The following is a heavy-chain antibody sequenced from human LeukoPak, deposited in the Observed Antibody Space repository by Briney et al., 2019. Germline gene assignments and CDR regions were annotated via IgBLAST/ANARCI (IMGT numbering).Heavy chain of an antibody. Sequence: GGSLRLSCAASGFTFSSYAMSWVRQAPGKGLEWVSAISGSGGSTYYADSVKGRFTISRDNSKNMLYLQMNSLRAEDTAVYYCAKSVVPAAIYYYYGMDVWGQGTTVTVSS. J-gene: IGHJ6*02. D-gene: IGHD2-2*01. CDR2: ISGSGGST. V-gene: IGHV3-23*01. CDR3: AKSVVPAAIYYYYGMDV. CDR1: GFTFSSYA.